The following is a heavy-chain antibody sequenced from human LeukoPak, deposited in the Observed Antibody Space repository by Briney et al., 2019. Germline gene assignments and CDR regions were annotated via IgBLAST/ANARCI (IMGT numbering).Heavy chain of an antibody. V-gene: IGHV3-23*01. Sequence: GGSLRLSCAAPGFTFSSYAMSWVRQAPGKGLEWVSAISGSGGSTYYADSVKGRFTTSRDNSKNTLYLQMNSLRAEDTAVYYCAKHIDITMIVVVIPDDAFDIWGQGTMVTVSS. CDR1: GFTFSSYA. D-gene: IGHD3-22*01. CDR2: ISGSGGST. CDR3: AKHIDITMIVVVIPDDAFDI. J-gene: IGHJ3*02.